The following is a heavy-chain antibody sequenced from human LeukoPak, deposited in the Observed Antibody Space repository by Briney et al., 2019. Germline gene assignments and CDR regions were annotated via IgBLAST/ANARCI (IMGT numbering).Heavy chain of an antibody. CDR3: ARSGGGSRAAYNWFDP. CDR2: THYSGST. D-gene: IGHD1-26*01. CDR1: GGSISSHF. J-gene: IGHJ5*02. Sequence: PSETLSLTCTVSGGSISSHFWSWIRQPPGKGLEWIGYTHYSGSTKYNPSLKSRLTISVDTSKNQFSLKLSSVTAADTAVYYCARSGGGSRAAYNWFDPWGQGTLVTVSS. V-gene: IGHV4-59*08.